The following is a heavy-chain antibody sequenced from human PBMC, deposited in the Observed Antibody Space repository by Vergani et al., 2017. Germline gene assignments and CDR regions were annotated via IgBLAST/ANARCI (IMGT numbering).Heavy chain of an antibody. CDR3: TADPRYWGDGSCDWLRDHHYYGMDV. CDR2: IKSTFDRGTT. D-gene: IGHD2-21*02. Sequence: EVQLVESGGGIVKPGGSLRLSCVASGFSFRNAWMNWVRRTPGKGLEWVGRIKSTFDRGTTDYAAAVKGRFTISRDDSKNTLFLQMNGLKTEDICVYYCTADPRYWGDGSCDWLRDHHYYGMDVWGQGTTVTVSS. J-gene: IGHJ6*02. CDR1: GFSFRNAW. V-gene: IGHV3-15*07.